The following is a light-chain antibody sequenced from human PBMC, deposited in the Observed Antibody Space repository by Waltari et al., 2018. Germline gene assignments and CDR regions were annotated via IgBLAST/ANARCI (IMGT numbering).Light chain of an antibody. CDR2: NPD. CDR1: TGTVTSSSY. Sequence: QAVVTQEPSLTVSPGGTVTLTCASSTGTVTSSSYPNWFQQRSGETPRSLIYNPDNNNPWTPARFSGSLLGGKAALTVSGVQPEDEADYYCLFYYSGCWVFGGGTKLTVL. CDR3: LFYYSGCWV. J-gene: IGLJ3*02. V-gene: IGLV7-43*01.